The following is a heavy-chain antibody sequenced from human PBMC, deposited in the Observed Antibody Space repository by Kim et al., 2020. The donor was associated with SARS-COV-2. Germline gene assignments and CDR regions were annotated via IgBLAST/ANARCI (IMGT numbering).Heavy chain of an antibody. D-gene: IGHD3-10*01. Sequence: GGSLRLSCAASGFTFSSYGMHWVRQAPGKGLVWVAVIWYDGSNKYYADSVKGRFTISRDNSKNTLYLQMNSLRAEDTAVYYCARGNYYGSGSSAFYEDYFDYWGQGTLVTVSS. CDR2: IWYDGSNK. CDR1: GFTFSSYG. V-gene: IGHV3-33*01. CDR3: ARGNYYGSGSSAFYEDYFDY. J-gene: IGHJ4*02.